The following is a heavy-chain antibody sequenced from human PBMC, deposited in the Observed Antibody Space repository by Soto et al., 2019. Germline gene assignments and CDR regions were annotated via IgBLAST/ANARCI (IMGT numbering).Heavy chain of an antibody. Sequence: QVQLQESGPGLVKPSGTLSLTCAVSGGSISSSNWWSWVRQPPGKGLEWVGEIDHSGSTNYNPSHXXRXTXXVDKSKNQCSLKLSSVTAADTAVYYRARHPSYFDLWGRGTLVTVSS. V-gene: IGHV4-4*02. CDR1: GGSISSSNW. CDR3: ARHPSYFDL. CDR2: IDHSGST. J-gene: IGHJ2*01.